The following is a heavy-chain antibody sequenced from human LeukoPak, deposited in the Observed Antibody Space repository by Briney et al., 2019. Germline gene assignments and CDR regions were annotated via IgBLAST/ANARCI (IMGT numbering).Heavy chain of an antibody. CDR1: GDSVSSNSVT. CDR3: ARRLTQYDCFDP. Sequence: SQTLSLTCASSGDSVSSNSVTWNWIRQSPSRGLEWLGRTYYRSTWYNDYAVSVRGRITVNPDTSKNQFSLHLNSVTPEDTAVYYCARRLTQYDCFDPWGQGILVTVSS. V-gene: IGHV6-1*01. CDR2: TYYRSTWYN. D-gene: IGHD2-2*01. J-gene: IGHJ5*02.